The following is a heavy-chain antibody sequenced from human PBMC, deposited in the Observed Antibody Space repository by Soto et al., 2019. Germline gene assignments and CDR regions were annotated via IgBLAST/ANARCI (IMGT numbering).Heavy chain of an antibody. Sequence: EVQLVESGGGLVKPGGSLRLSCAASGFTFSNAWMNWVRQAPGKGLEWVGRIKSKTDGGTTDYAAPVKGRFTISRDDSKNTRYLQMNSLKTEDTAVYYCTVDTAMVVFDYWVQGTLVTVSS. CDR3: TVDTAMVVFDY. CDR2: IKSKTDGGTT. D-gene: IGHD5-18*01. V-gene: IGHV3-15*07. J-gene: IGHJ4*02. CDR1: GFTFSNAW.